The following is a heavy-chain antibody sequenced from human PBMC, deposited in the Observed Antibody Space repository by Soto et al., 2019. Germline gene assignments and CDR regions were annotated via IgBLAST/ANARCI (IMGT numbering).Heavy chain of an antibody. V-gene: IGHV3-30*18. CDR3: AKPVWGDSSGYYYYGMDV. D-gene: IGHD3-22*01. CDR2: ISYDGSNK. CDR1: GFTFSSYG. Sequence: GGSLRLSCAASGFTFSSYGMHWVRQAPGKGLEWVEVISYDGSNKYYADSVKGRFTISRDNSKNTLYLQMNSLRAEDTAVYYCAKPVWGDSSGYYYYGMDVWGQGTTVTVSS. J-gene: IGHJ6*02.